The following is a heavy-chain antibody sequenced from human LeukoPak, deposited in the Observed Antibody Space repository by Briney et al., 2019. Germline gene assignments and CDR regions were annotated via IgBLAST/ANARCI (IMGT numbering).Heavy chain of an antibody. CDR1: GGSFSGYY. Sequence: SETLSLTCAVYGGSFSGYYWSWIRQPPGKGLEWIGEINHSGSTNYNPSLKSRVTISVDTSKNQFSLKLSSVTAADTAVYYCARGRKTKSQNGPYYYGSGSYGGHNWFDPWGQGTLVTVSS. J-gene: IGHJ5*02. V-gene: IGHV4-34*01. CDR2: INHSGST. CDR3: ARGRKTKSQNGPYYYGSGSYGGHNWFDP. D-gene: IGHD3-10*01.